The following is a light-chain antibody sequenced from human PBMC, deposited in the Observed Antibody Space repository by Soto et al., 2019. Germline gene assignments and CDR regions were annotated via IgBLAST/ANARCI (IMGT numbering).Light chain of an antibody. J-gene: IGKJ2*01. V-gene: IGKV1-27*01. CDR2: EAS. Sequence: DIQMTQSPPSLSASVGDRVTITCRASQAISNFVAWYQQKAGKAPSLLIYEASTLQSGVPFRFSGRGSGTAFTLTISSLQPEDVATYFCQNYNGAPYAFGQGTKLEIK. CDR3: QNYNGAPYA. CDR1: QAISNF.